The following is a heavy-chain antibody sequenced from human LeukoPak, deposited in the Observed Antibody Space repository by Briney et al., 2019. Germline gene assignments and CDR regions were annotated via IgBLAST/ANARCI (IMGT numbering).Heavy chain of an antibody. CDR3: ARLAGIAAGGGAFDI. CDR1: GGSISSYY. Sequence: KPSETLSLTCTVSGGSISSYYWGWIRQPPGKGLEWIGSIYHSGSTYYNPSLKSRVTISVDTSKNQFSLKLSSVTAADTAVYCCARLAGIAAGGGAFDIWGQGTMVTVSS. V-gene: IGHV4-38-2*02. J-gene: IGHJ3*02. CDR2: IYHSGST. D-gene: IGHD6-25*01.